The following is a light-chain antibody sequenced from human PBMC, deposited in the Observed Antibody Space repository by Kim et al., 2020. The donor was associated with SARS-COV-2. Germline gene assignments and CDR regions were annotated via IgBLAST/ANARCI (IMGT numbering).Light chain of an antibody. CDR1: QGVSSY. Sequence: WSPGEGATLSCRASQGVSSYLAWYQQKPGQAPRLLIYDASNRAAGIPARFSGSGSETDFTLTVSSLEPEDFAVYYCQQRSTWPITFGQGTRLEIK. J-gene: IGKJ5*01. CDR2: DAS. V-gene: IGKV3-11*01. CDR3: QQRSTWPIT.